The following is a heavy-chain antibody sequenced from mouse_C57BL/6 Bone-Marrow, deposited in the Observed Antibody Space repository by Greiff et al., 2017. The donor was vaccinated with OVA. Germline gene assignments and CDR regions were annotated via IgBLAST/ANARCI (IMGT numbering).Heavy chain of an antibody. CDR3: ASYYYGSSYFAY. D-gene: IGHD1-1*01. J-gene: IGHJ3*01. CDR2: ISSGGSYT. V-gene: IGHV5-6*01. Sequence: VQLKESGGDLVKPGGSLKLSCAASGFTFSSYGMSWVRQTPDKRLEWVATISSGGSYTYYPDSVKGRFTISRDNAKNTLYLQMSSLKSEDTAMYYCASYYYGSSYFAYWGQGTLVTVSA. CDR1: GFTFSSYG.